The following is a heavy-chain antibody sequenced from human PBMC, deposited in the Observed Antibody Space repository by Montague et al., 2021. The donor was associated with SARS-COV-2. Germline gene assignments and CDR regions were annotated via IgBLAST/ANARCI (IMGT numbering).Heavy chain of an antibody. V-gene: IGHV5-10-1*01. Sequence: QSGAEVKKPGESLRISCKGSGYSFTSYWISWVRQLPGKGLEWVARIDPSDSFSSYNPSLQGHVTISADKTISTAFLQWSSLKASDTAMYFCARHLAQYQLLRFDPWGQGTLVTVSS. CDR3: ARHLAQYQLLRFDP. CDR2: IDPSDSFS. J-gene: IGHJ5*02. D-gene: IGHD2-2*01. CDR1: GYSFTSYW.